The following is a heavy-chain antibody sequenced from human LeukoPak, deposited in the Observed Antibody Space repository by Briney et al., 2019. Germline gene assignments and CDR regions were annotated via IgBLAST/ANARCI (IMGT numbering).Heavy chain of an antibody. CDR3: AKGPQLYSGYHPDY. V-gene: IGHV3-23*01. J-gene: IGHJ4*02. D-gene: IGHD3-22*01. CDR2: ITGSDDST. Sequence: QPGGSLILSCAASGFTFSDNAMTWVRQAPGEGLEWVSTITGSDDSTYYADSVKGRFTISRDYSKNTVFLQLNNLRAEDTAMYYCAKGPQLYSGYHPDYWGQGTLVTVSS. CDR1: GFTFSDNA.